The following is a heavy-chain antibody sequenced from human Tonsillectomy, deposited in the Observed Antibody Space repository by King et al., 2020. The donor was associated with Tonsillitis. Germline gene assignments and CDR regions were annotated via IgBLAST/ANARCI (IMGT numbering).Heavy chain of an antibody. J-gene: IGHJ4*02. CDR2: ISSGCSNK. D-gene: IGHD2-2*01. CDR3: AKDEGCGLGYCSSTSYFDY. Sequence: VQLVESGGGVVQPGRSLRLSWAASGFTFSSYGMHWGRQAPGQGLEWVAVISSGCSNKDYADSVKGRITISRDNSKNTLYLQMNSLRAEDTAVYYCAKDEGCGLGYCSSTSYFDYWGQGTLVTVSS. CDR1: GFTFSSYG. V-gene: IGHV3-30*18.